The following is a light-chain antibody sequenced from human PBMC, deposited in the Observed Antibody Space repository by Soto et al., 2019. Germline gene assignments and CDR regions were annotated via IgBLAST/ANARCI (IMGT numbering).Light chain of an antibody. J-gene: IGKJ1*01. CDR1: QGISSY. Sequence: AIRMTQSPSSLSASTGDRVTITCRASQGISSYLAWYQQKPGKAPKLLIYAASSLQSGVPSRFSGSGSGTEYTLTISSLQPDDIATYYCQQCHRYLTFGQRTKAAI. V-gene: IGKV1-8*01. CDR2: AAS. CDR3: QQCHRYLT.